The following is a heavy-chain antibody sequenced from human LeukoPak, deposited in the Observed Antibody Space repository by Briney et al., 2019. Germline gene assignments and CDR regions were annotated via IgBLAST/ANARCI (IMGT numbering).Heavy chain of an antibody. J-gene: IGHJ4*02. Sequence: GGSLRLSCAASGFTFSSYWVSWVRQAPGTGLEWVGNIKQDGSEKYYVDAVKGRFTISRDNAKNSLYLQMDSLRAEDTAVYYCAAEAPDYYDSSGYWDYWGQGTLVTVSS. CDR1: GFTFSSYW. D-gene: IGHD3-22*01. CDR3: AAEAPDYYDSSGYWDY. V-gene: IGHV3-7*01. CDR2: IKQDGSEK.